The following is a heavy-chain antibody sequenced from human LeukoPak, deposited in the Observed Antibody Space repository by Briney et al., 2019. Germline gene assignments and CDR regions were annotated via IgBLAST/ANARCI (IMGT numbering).Heavy chain of an antibody. CDR3: ARAGGTNWFDP. CDR1: GFTFGSYA. D-gene: IGHD3-16*01. J-gene: IGHJ5*02. V-gene: IGHV3-30-3*01. CDR2: ISYDGSNK. Sequence: GGSLRLSCAASGFTFGSYAMHWVRQAPGKGLEWVAVISYDGSNKYYADSVKGRFTISRDNSKNTLYLQMNSLRAEDTAVYYCARAGGTNWFDPWGQGTLVTVSS.